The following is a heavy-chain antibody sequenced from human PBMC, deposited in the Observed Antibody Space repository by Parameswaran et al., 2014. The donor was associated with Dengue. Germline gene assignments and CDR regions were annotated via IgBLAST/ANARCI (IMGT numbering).Heavy chain of an antibody. J-gene: IGHJ4*02. D-gene: IGHD1-26*01. V-gene: IGHV3-49*04. CDR1: GFTFGDYA. Sequence: SLKISCTTSGFTFGDYAMSWVRQAPGKGLEWVGSIRINTYGGTTEYAASVKGRFTISRDDSKSIAYLQMNSLKTEDTAVYYCTRDISLMGATHRDYWGQGTLVTVSS. CDR2: IRINTYGGTT. CDR3: TRDISLMGATHRDY.